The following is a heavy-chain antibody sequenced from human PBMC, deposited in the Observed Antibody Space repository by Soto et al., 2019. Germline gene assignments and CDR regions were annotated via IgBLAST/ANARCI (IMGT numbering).Heavy chain of an antibody. V-gene: IGHV1-18*01. CDR2: ISGYNGET. J-gene: IGHJ1*01. CDR3: ARGGSSWSAEYYQH. D-gene: IGHD6-13*01. CDR1: GYTFTNYG. Sequence: QVQLVQSGAEVKKPGASVKVSCKASGYTFTNYGINWVRQAPGQGPEWMGWISGYNGETKYAQSLHGRGTMTTDTSASTAYMELRSLRSDDTAVYYCARGGSSWSAEYYQHWGQGTLVIVSS.